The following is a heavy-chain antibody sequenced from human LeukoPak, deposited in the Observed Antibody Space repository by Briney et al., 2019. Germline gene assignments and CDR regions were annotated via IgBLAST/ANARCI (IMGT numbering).Heavy chain of an antibody. Sequence: GSLRLSCAASGFTFSNYNMNWVRQAPGKGLEWVSSISSTRSSYIYYAESVKGRFTISRDNAKHSLYLQMSSLRAEETAVYYCARDWTTVTFPDAFDIWGQGTMVTVSS. CDR2: ISSTRSSYI. CDR1: GFTFSNYN. V-gene: IGHV3-21*01. J-gene: IGHJ3*02. D-gene: IGHD4-17*01. CDR3: ARDWTTVTFPDAFDI.